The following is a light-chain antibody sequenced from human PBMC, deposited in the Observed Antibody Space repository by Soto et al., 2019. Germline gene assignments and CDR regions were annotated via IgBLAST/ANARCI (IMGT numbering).Light chain of an antibody. CDR3: QQYNSQYT. J-gene: IGKJ2*01. V-gene: IGKV1-5*01. Sequence: DIQMTQSPSTLSASVGDRVTITCRASQSISSWLAWYQQKPGKATKLLIYDASSLESGVPSRFSGSGSGTEFTLTISSLQPDDFATYYCQQYNSQYTFGQGTKLEIK. CDR2: DAS. CDR1: QSISSW.